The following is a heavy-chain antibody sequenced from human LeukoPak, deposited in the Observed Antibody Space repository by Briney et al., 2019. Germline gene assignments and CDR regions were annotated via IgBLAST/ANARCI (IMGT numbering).Heavy chain of an antibody. J-gene: IGHJ4*02. CDR1: GGSVSSGSYY. D-gene: IGHD3-10*01. CDR3: ARDRGALLWFGESRRYFDY. V-gene: IGHV4-61*01. CDR2: IYYSGRT. Sequence: SETLSLTCTVSGGSVSSGSYYWSWIRQPPGKGLEWIGYIYYSGRTNYNPSLKSRVTISVDTSKNQFSLKLSSVTAADTAVYYCARDRGALLWFGESRRYFDYWGQGTLVTVSS.